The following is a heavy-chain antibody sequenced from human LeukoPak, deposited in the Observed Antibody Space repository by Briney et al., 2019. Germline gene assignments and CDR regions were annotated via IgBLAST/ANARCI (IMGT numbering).Heavy chain of an antibody. Sequence: SETLSLTCTVSGGFISSYYWSWIRQPPGKGLEWIGYIYYSGSTNYNPSLKSRVTISVDTSKNQFSLKLSSVTAADTAVYYCARTTMVRGGGFDYWGQGTLVTVSS. CDR3: ARTTMVRGGGFDY. CDR2: IYYSGST. V-gene: IGHV4-59*08. J-gene: IGHJ4*02. D-gene: IGHD3-10*01. CDR1: GGFISSYY.